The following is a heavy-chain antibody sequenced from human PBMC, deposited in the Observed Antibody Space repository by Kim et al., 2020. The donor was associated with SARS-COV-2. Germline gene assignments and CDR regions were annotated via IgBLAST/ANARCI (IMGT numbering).Heavy chain of an antibody. V-gene: IGHV3-13*01. D-gene: IGHD3-3*01. Sequence: GGSLRLSCAASGFNFSSYDMHWVRQAPGKGLEWVSAIGTAADTYYPGSVKGRFTISRENAKNSLYLQMNSLRAGDTAVYYCARGTTIFDYYYYYIDVWGKGTAVTVSS. CDR1: GFNFSSYD. CDR2: IGTAADT. CDR3: ARGTTIFDYYYYYIDV. J-gene: IGHJ6*03.